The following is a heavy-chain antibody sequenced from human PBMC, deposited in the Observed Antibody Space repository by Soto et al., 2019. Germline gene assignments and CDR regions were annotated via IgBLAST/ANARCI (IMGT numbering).Heavy chain of an antibody. CDR1: GYTFTIYA. D-gene: IGHD3-22*01. J-gene: IGHJ4*02. CDR2: INAGNGNT. V-gene: IGHV1-3*01. Sequence: ALVKVSCKASGYTFTIYAMHWGRQAPGQRLEWMGWINAGNGNTKYSQKFQGRVTITRDTSASTAYMELSSLRSEDTAVYYCARTRPHYYDSSGYYYLYFDYWGQGTLVTVSS. CDR3: ARTRPHYYDSSGYYYLYFDY.